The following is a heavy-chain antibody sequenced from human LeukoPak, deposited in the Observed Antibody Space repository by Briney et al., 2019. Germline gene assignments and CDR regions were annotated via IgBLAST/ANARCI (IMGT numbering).Heavy chain of an antibody. CDR3: ASGRSEDPLFS. D-gene: IGHD3-10*01. CDR2: INRSGSSI. V-gene: IGHV3-11*01. Sequence: GGSLRLSCAASGFTFSDYYMSWIRQAPGKGLEWLSHINRSGSSIHYADSVKGRFTTSRDNARNSLYLQMNSLSAEDTAVYYCASGRSEDPLFSWGEGTRVTVSS. J-gene: IGHJ5*02. CDR1: GFTFSDYY.